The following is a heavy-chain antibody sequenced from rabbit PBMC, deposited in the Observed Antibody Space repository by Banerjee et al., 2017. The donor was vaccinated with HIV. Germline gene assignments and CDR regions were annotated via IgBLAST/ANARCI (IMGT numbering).Heavy chain of an antibody. CDR1: GIDFSSYYW. J-gene: IGHJ4*01. CDR2: IYTSSSGST. D-gene: IGHD2-1*01. Sequence: QSLEESGGDLVKPGASLTLTCIASGIDFSSYYWICWVRQAPGKGLEWIACIYTSSSGSTYYASWAKGRFTISKTSSTTVTLQMTSLTAADTATYFCARMPNYDYGGYNLWGQGTLVTVS. CDR3: ARMPNYDYGGYNL. V-gene: IGHV1S40*01.